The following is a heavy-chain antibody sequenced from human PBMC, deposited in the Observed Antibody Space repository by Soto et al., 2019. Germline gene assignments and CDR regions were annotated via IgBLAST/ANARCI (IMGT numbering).Heavy chain of an antibody. CDR1: GGSVSSGSYY. V-gene: IGHV4-61*01. CDR2: LYYSGST. CDR3: ARDESQGGSYGLDI. D-gene: IGHD1-26*01. J-gene: IGHJ3*02. Sequence: QVQLQESGPGLVKPSETLSLTCTVSGGSVSSGSYYWSWIRQPPGKGRDWIGYLYYSGSTNYNPSLKSRVTISVDTSKNHVSRKLSSVTAADTAVYYCARDESQGGSYGLDIWGQGTMVTVSS.